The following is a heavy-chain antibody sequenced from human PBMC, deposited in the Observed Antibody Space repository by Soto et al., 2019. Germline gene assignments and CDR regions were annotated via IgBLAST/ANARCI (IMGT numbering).Heavy chain of an antibody. V-gene: IGHV4-59*12. CDR3: VRFGEADYYYGMDV. CDR1: GGSISNSY. D-gene: IGHD3-16*01. J-gene: IGHJ6*02. Sequence: PSETLSLTCTVSGGSISNSYWSWIRQSPEKGLEWIGYIYSSGSTNYNPSLNSRVTISVDKSKNQFSLKLSSVTAADTAVYYCVRFGEADYYYGMDVWGQGTTVTVSS. CDR2: IYSSGST.